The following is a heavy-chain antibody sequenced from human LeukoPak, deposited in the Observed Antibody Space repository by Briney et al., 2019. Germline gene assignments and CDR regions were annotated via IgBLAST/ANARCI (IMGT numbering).Heavy chain of an antibody. CDR1: WVTVSSKY. D-gene: IGHD4-23*01. CDR3: ARDPYSSNSRPYYFDY. CDR2: SYTSGGT. V-gene: IGHV3-53*01. Sequence: PGGSLRLSCAAAWVTVSSKYMKWFRHAAGKGLVWVSASYTSGGTDYADSAKGRFTISRDNSMNTLYLQMNSLRAEDTAVYYCARDPYSSNSRPYYFDYWGQGTLVTVSS. J-gene: IGHJ4*02.